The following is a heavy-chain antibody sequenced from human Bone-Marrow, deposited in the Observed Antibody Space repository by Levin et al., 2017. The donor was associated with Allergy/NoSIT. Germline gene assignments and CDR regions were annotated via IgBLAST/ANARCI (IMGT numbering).Heavy chain of an antibody. CDR2: IGLSSNTI. D-gene: IGHD2-15*01. J-gene: IGHJ4*02. V-gene: IGHV3-48*01. Sequence: GESLKISCAASGFTFSSYTMNWVRQAPGKGLEWVSYIGLSSNTIYYADSVKGRFTISRDNDKNSLYLQMNSLRVEDTAVYYCARDDGNCGGGGCYSGGFDYWGQGTLVTVSS. CDR3: ARDDGNCGGGGCYSGGFDY. CDR1: GFTFSSYT.